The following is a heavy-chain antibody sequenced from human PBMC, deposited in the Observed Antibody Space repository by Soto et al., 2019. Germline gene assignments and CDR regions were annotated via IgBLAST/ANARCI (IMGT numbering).Heavy chain of an antibody. CDR2: IYSGGVT. CDR3: ARDPSTTGYYGLEV. V-gene: IGHV3-53*01. CDR1: GFTVKNYQ. J-gene: IGHJ6*04. Sequence: PGGSLRLSCAASGFTVKNYQMNLVRQAPGKGLEWVSVIYSGGVTHYPDSVKGRFTIIRDTSRNSVYLQMNSLRADDTAIYYCARDPSTTGYYGLEVWGKGTTVTVS.